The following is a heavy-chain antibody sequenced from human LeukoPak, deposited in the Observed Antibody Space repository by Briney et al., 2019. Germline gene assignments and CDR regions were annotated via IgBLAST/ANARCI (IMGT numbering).Heavy chain of an antibody. D-gene: IGHD4-17*01. CDR3: ARDDAVTTRVGFID. Sequence: PGGPLRLSCAASGFTFSSYWMSWVRQAPGKGLEWVANIKQDGSEKYYVDSVKGRFTISRDNAKNSLYLQMNSLRAEDTAVYYCARDDAVTTRVGFIDWGQGTLVTVSS. CDR2: IKQDGSEK. V-gene: IGHV3-7*01. J-gene: IGHJ1*01. CDR1: GFTFSSYW.